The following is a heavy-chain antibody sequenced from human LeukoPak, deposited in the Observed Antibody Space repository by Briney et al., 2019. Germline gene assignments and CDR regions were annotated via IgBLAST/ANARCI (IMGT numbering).Heavy chain of an antibody. D-gene: IGHD6-13*01. V-gene: IGHV1-69*13. Sequence: RASVKVSCKASGGTFSSYAISWVRQAPGQGLEWMGGIIPIFGTANYAQKFQGRVTITADESTSTAYMELSSLRSEDTAVYYCARAPSYSSSWYDWYFDLWGRGTLVTVSS. J-gene: IGHJ2*01. CDR2: IIPIFGTA. CDR3: ARAPSYSSSWYDWYFDL. CDR1: GGTFSSYA.